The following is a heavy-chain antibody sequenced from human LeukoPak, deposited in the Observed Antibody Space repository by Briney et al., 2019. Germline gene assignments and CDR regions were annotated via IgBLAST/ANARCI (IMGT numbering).Heavy chain of an antibody. D-gene: IGHD3-9*01. CDR3: AKVPTYLNILTGFPFDV. V-gene: IGHV3-30*02. CDR2: IRYDGSNK. CDR1: GFMFSSSG. J-gene: IGHJ3*01. Sequence: GGSLRLSCAASGFMFSSSGMHWVRQAPDKGLEWVAFIRYDGSNKYYADSVKGRFTISRDNSKKTVSLQMNSLRPEDTALYYCAKVPTYLNILTGFPFDVWGQGTMVTVSS.